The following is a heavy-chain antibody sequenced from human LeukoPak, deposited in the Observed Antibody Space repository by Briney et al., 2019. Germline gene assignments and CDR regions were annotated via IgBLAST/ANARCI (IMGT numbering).Heavy chain of an antibody. J-gene: IGHJ4*02. V-gene: IGHV4-31*03. Sequence: PSQTLSLTCTVSGGSISSGGYYWSWIRQHPGKGLEWIGYIYYSGSTNYNPSLKSRVTISVDTSKNQFSLTLTSVTAADTAVYYCTRVAYGDNSKHFDYWGQGTLVTVSS. CDR2: IYYSGST. CDR3: TRVAYGDNSKHFDY. D-gene: IGHD4-23*01. CDR1: GGSISSGGYY.